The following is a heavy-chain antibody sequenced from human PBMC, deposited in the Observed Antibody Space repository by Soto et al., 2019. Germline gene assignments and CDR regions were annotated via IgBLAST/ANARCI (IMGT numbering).Heavy chain of an antibody. CDR3: AAGQGFGELLYLDY. J-gene: IGHJ4*02. CDR2: IDPSDSYT. V-gene: IGHV5-10-1*01. Sequence: PGESLKISCKGSGYSFTSYWISWVRQMPGKGLEWMGRIDPSDSYTNYSPSFQGHVTISADKSISTAYMELRSLRSDDTAVYYCAAGQGFGELLYLDYWGQGTLVTVSS. CDR1: GYSFTSYW. D-gene: IGHD3-10*01.